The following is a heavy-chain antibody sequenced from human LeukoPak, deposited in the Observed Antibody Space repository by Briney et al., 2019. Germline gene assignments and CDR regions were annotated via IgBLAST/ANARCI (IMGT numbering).Heavy chain of an antibody. V-gene: IGHV1-2*02. CDR3: ARYGYYYDSSGYYDNDY. D-gene: IGHD3-22*01. CDR1: GHTFTGYY. J-gene: IGHJ4*02. CDR2: INANTGGT. Sequence: GASVKVSCKASGHTFTGYYVHWVRQAPGQGLEWMGWINANTGGTDYAQKFQGRVTMTRDTSTSTAYMELSRLRSDDTAVYYCARYGYYYDSSGYYDNDYWGQGTLVTVSS.